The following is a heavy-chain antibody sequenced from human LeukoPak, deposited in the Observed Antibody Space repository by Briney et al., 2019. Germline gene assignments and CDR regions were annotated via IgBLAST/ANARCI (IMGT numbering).Heavy chain of an antibody. D-gene: IGHD6-19*01. J-gene: IGHJ2*01. CDR1: GYTFTHHG. V-gene: IGHV1-18*01. Sequence: ASVKVSCKASGYTFTHHGISWVRQAPGQGPEWLGWISAYNVDTIYAQTFQGRLTLTTESSATTAYMELRSLTSDDTAVYYCARDPSNTSGRFQYFDVWGRGSLVTVSS. CDR3: ARDPSNTSGRFQYFDV. CDR2: ISAYNVDT.